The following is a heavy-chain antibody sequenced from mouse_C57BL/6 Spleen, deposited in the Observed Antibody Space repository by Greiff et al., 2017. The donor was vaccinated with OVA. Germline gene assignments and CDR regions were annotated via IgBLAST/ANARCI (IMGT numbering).Heavy chain of an antibody. Sequence: QVQLQQSGAELVKPGASVKISCKASGYAFSSYWMNWVKQRPGKGLEWIGQIYPGDGDTNYNGKFKGKATLTADKSSSTAYMQLSSLTSEDSAVYFCAHTVARGYFDYWGQGTTLTVSS. V-gene: IGHV1-80*01. CDR3: AHTVARGYFDY. CDR1: GYAFSSYW. J-gene: IGHJ2*01. D-gene: IGHD1-1*01. CDR2: IYPGDGDT.